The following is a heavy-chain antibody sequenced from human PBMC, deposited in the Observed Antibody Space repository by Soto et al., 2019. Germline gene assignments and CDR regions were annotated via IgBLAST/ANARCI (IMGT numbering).Heavy chain of an antibody. CDR2: INAGNGNT. CDR1: GYTFTSYA. Sequence: ASVKVSCKASGYTFTSYAMHWVRQAPGQRLEWMGWINAGNGNTKYSQKFQGRVTITRDTSASTAYMELSSLRSEDTAVYYCARDVDSSGYYDWFDPWGQGTLVTVSS. V-gene: IGHV1-3*01. CDR3: ARDVDSSGYYDWFDP. D-gene: IGHD3-22*01. J-gene: IGHJ5*02.